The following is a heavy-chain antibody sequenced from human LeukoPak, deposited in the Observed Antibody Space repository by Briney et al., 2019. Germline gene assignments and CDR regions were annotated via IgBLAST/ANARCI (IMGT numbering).Heavy chain of an antibody. Sequence: GGSLRLSCAVSGFIFSNYAMSWVRQAPGKGLEWVSAISGSGDSTYYADSVKGRFTISRDNSKNTLYLQMNRLRAVDTAVYYCAKDGGGSLEWLPPMDVWGQGTTVTVSS. CDR3: AKDGGGSLEWLPPMDV. CDR2: ISGSGDST. D-gene: IGHD3-3*01. V-gene: IGHV3-23*01. J-gene: IGHJ6*02. CDR1: GFIFSNYA.